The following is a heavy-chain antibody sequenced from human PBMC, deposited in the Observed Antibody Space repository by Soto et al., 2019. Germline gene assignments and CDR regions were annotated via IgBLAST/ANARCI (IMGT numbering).Heavy chain of an antibody. D-gene: IGHD6-13*01. J-gene: IGHJ4*02. V-gene: IGHV1-3*01. CDR2: INAGNGNT. CDR1: GYTFTSYA. Sequence: ASVKVSCKASGYTFTSYAMHWVRQAPGQRLEWMGWINAGNGNTKYSQKFQGRVTITRDTSASTAYMELSSLRSEDTAVYYCARDRVAAAGTVDYWGQGTLVTVSS. CDR3: ARDRVAAAGTVDY.